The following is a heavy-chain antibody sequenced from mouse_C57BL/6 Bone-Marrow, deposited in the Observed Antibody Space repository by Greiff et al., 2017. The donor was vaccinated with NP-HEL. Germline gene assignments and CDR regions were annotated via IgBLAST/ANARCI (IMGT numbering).Heavy chain of an antibody. CDR3: ASSYYDCPAWFAY. Sequence: EVQLQQSGPELVKPGASVKISCKASGYTFTDYYMNWVKQSHGKSLEWIGDINPNNGGTSYNQKFKGKATLTVDKSSSTAYMELRSLTSEDSAVYYCASSYYDCPAWFAYWGQGTLVTVSA. D-gene: IGHD2-4*01. CDR1: GYTFTDYY. J-gene: IGHJ3*01. CDR2: INPNNGGT. V-gene: IGHV1-26*01.